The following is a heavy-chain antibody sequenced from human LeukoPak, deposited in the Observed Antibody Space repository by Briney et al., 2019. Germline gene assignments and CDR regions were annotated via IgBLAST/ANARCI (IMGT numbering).Heavy chain of an antibody. D-gene: IGHD3-22*01. CDR3: ARDLSGNYYDSSGYYFDY. CDR1: GYTFTSYY. J-gene: IGHJ4*02. V-gene: IGHV1-46*01. CDR2: INPSGGST. Sequence: EASVKVSCKASGYTFTSYYMHWVQQAPGQGLEWMGIINPSGGSTSYAQKFQGRVTMTRDTSTSTVYMELSSLRSEDTAVYYCARDLSGNYYDSSGYYFDYWGQGTLVTVSS.